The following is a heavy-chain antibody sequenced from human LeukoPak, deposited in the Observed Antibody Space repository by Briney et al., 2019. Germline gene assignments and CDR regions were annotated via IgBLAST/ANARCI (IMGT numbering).Heavy chain of an antibody. CDR3: ARRAASYDILTGYYRRDDY. CDR2: ISSSSSTI. D-gene: IGHD3-9*01. V-gene: IGHV3-48*01. Sequence: GGSLRLSCAASGFTFSSYSMNWVRQAPGKGLEWVSYISSSSSTIYYADSVKGRFTISRDNAKNSLYLQMNSLRAEDTAVYYCARRAASYDILTGYYRRDDYWGQGTLVTVSS. CDR1: GFTFSSYS. J-gene: IGHJ4*02.